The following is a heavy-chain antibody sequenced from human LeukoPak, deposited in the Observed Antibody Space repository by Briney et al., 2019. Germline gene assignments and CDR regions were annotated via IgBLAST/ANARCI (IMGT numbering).Heavy chain of an antibody. J-gene: IGHJ4*02. Sequence: SETLSLTCAVSGGSFSGYYWSWIRQPAGKGLEWIGRIYTSGSTNYNPSLKSRVTMSVDTSKNQFSLKLSSVTAADTAVYYCASGEEVWGSSFDHWGQGTLVTVSS. CDR3: ASGEEVWGSSFDH. D-gene: IGHD3-16*01. CDR2: IYTSGST. CDR1: GGSFSGYY. V-gene: IGHV4-4*07.